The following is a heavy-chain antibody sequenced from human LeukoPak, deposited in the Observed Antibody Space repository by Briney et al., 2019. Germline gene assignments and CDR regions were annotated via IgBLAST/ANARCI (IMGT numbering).Heavy chain of an antibody. CDR1: GFSFSVYE. CDR3: ARDAVAARGEFDV. J-gene: IGHJ1*01. V-gene: IGHV3-21*04. CDR2: ISSSSTFK. Sequence: GGSLRLSCAASGFSFSVYEMHWVRQAPGKGLEWVSSISSSSTFKYHADSLKGRFAISRDNAKNTLYLQMNSLTADDTAVYYCARDAVAARGEFDVWGQGTLVTVSS. D-gene: IGHD6-6*01.